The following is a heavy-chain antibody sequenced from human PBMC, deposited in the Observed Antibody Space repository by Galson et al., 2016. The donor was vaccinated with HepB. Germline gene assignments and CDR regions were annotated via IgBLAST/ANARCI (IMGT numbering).Heavy chain of an antibody. CDR2: INNDGSDI. Sequence: SLRLSCAASGFAFSNYAVNWVRQAPGKGLVWLSRINNDGSDITYADSVKGRFTISRDNAKTTLYLQMTSFTAEDTAVYYCLDSTSEYLGQGTLVTVSS. CDR3: LDSTSEY. D-gene: IGHD3/OR15-3a*01. CDR1: GFAFSNYA. J-gene: IGHJ4*02. V-gene: IGHV3-74*01.